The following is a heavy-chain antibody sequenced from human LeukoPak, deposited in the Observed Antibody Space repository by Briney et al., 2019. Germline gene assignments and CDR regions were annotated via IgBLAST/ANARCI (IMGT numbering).Heavy chain of an antibody. CDR1: GFIFSSYP. Sequence: GGSLRLSCAASGFIFSSYPLNWVRQAPGKGLEWVSTISGDSSYIQYADSVKGRFTISRDNTKNSLFLQMSSLRAEDTAVYYCAKEGYSSRSFDYWGQGTLVTVSS. CDR3: AKEGYSSRSFDY. J-gene: IGHJ4*02. V-gene: IGHV3-21*01. CDR2: ISGDSSYI. D-gene: IGHD6-13*01.